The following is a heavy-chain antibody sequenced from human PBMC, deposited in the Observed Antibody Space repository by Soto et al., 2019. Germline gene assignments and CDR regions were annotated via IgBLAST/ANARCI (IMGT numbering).Heavy chain of an antibody. CDR2: ISGSGGST. CDR1: GFTFSSYA. CDR3: TTKSHNWNDLGVDY. V-gene: IGHV3-23*01. Sequence: PGGSLRLSCAASGFTFSSYAMSWVRQAPGKGLEWVSAISGSGGSTYYADSVKGRFTISRDNSKNTLYLQMNSLRAEDTAVYYCTTKSHNWNDLGVDYWGQGTLVTVSS. J-gene: IGHJ4*02. D-gene: IGHD1-20*01.